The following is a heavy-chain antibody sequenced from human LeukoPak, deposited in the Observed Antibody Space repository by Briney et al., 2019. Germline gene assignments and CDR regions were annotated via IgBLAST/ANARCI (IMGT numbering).Heavy chain of an antibody. D-gene: IGHD2-2*01. CDR2: IYYSGST. V-gene: IGHV4-39*01. CDR1: GCSLSSSSYY. J-gene: IGHJ4*02. CDR3: ASLAPPAY. Sequence: SETLSLTCTVSGCSLSSSSYYWGWLRQPPGKGLEWIGSIYYSGSTYYNPSLKSRVTISVDTSKNQFSLKLSSVTAADTAVYYCASLAPPAYWGQGTLVTVSS.